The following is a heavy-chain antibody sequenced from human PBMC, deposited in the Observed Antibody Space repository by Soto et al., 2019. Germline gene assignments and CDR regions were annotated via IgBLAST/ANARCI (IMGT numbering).Heavy chain of an antibody. D-gene: IGHD3-3*01. CDR3: ARYLPPTYYDFWSGYYDAFDI. CDR2: IKQDGSEK. CDR1: GFTFSSYW. Sequence: GESLKISCAASGFTFSSYWMSWVRQAPGKGLEWVANIKQDGSEKYYVDSVKGRFTISRDNAKNSLYLQMNSLRAEDTAVYYCARYLPPTYYDFWSGYYDAFDIWGQGTMVTVSS. J-gene: IGHJ3*02. V-gene: IGHV3-7*01.